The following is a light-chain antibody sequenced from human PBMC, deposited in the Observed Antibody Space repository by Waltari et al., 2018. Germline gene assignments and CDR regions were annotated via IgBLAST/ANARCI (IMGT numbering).Light chain of an antibody. CDR2: GAS. V-gene: IGKV3-15*01. J-gene: IGKJ2*01. CDR3: QQYNYWHT. CDR1: QNINRN. Sequence: EIVMTQSPATLSVSAGEEATLSCRASQNINRNLAWYQQKPGQTPRRLIYGASARATGVPARFSGSGSGTDFTLTISSLQSEDFAVYYCQQYNYWHTFGQGTKLEIK.